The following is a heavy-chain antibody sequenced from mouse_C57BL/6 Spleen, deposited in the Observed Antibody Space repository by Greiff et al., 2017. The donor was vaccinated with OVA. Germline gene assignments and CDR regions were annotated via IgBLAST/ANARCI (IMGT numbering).Heavy chain of an antibody. J-gene: IGHJ1*03. CDR3: ASGNWGGYGDV. CDR1: GFTFSDYG. V-gene: IGHV5-17*01. D-gene: IGHD4-1*01. Sequence: EVMLVESGGGLVKPGGSLKLSCAASGFTFSDYGMHWVRQAPEKGLEWVAYISSGSSTIYYADTVKGRFTISRDNAKNTLFLQMTSLRSEDPAMSYCASGNWGGYGDVWGTGTAVTVS. CDR2: ISSGSSTI.